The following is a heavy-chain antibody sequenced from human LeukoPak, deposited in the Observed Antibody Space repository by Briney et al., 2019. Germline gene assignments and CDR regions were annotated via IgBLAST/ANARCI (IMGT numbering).Heavy chain of an antibody. J-gene: IGHJ4*02. V-gene: IGHV3-23*01. CDR1: GFTFSSYG. CDR2: ISGSGGST. Sequence: GGSLRLSCAASGFTFSSYGMSWVRQAPGKGLEWVSAISGSGGSTYYADSVKGRFTISRDNSKNTLYLQMNSLRAEDTAVYYCAKGWIGEPHFDYWGQGTLVTVSS. CDR3: AKGWIGEPHFDY. D-gene: IGHD3-10*01.